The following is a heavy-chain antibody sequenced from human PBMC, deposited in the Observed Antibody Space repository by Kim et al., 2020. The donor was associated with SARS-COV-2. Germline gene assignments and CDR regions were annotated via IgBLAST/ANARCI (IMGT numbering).Heavy chain of an antibody. D-gene: IGHD2-15*01. CDR3: ASFTACSGGICYWG. CDR1: GYTFSGYY. Sequence: ASVKVSCKASGYTFSGYYMHWVRQAPGQGLEWMGRINPNSGGTNYAQKFQGRVTMTRDTSISTAYMELSRLRSDDTAVYYCASFTACSGGICYWGWGQGTLVTVSS. V-gene: IGHV1-2*06. CDR2: INPNSGGT. J-gene: IGHJ4*02.